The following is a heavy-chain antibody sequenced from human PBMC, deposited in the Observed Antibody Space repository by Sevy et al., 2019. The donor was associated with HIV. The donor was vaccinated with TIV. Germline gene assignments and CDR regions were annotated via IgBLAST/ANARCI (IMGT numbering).Heavy chain of an antibody. V-gene: IGHV3-30*02. CDR1: GFTFSSYG. Sequence: GSLRLSCAASGFTFSSYGMHWVRQAPGKGLEWVAFIRYDGSNKYYADSVKGRFTISRDNSKNTLYLQMNSLRAEDTAVYYCARLGRGYYDTGFDYWGQGTLVTVSS. J-gene: IGHJ4*02. D-gene: IGHD3-22*01. CDR2: IRYDGSNK. CDR3: ARLGRGYYDTGFDY.